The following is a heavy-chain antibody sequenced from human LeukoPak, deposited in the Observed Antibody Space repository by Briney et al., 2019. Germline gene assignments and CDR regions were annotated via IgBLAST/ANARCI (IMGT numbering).Heavy chain of an antibody. Sequence: SGGSLRLSCAASGFTFSSYAMSWVRQAPGKGLEWVSAISGSGGSTYYADSVKGRFTISRDNSKNTLYLQMNSLRAEDTAVYYCAKDPSSYCSSTSCYTDYWGQGTLVTVSS. J-gene: IGHJ4*02. D-gene: IGHD2-2*02. CDR1: GFTFSSYA. V-gene: IGHV3-23*01. CDR2: ISGSGGST. CDR3: AKDPSSYCSSTSCYTDY.